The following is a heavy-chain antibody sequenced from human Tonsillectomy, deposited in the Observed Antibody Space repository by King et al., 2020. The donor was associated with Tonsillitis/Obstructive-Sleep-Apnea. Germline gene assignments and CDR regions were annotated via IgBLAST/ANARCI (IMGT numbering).Heavy chain of an antibody. CDR3: ARARVIVVVVAPPAFDI. Sequence: QLVQSGAEVKKPGASVKVSCKASGYTFTSYGISGVRQAPGQGLEWMGWSSAYNGDTNDAQKFQGRVTMTTDKSTSTAYMELRSLRSDDTAVYNCARARVIVVVVAPPAFDIWGQGTMVTVSS. CDR1: GYTFTSYG. CDR2: SSAYNGDT. V-gene: IGHV1-18*01. D-gene: IGHD2-15*01. J-gene: IGHJ3*02.